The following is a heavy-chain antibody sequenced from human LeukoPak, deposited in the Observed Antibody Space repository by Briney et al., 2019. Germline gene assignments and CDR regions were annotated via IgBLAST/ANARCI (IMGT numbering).Heavy chain of an antibody. Sequence: SETLSLTCAVYGGSFSGYYWSWIRQPPGKGLEWIGEINHSGSTNYNPSLKSRGTISVDTSKNQFSLKLSSVTAADTAVYYCARTGYYYYGMDVWGQGTTVTVSS. V-gene: IGHV4-34*01. J-gene: IGHJ6*02. CDR1: GGSFSGYY. CDR2: INHSGST. CDR3: ARTGYYYYGMDV.